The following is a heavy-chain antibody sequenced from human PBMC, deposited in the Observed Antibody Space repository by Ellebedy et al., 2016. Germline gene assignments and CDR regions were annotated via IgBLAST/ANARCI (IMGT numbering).Heavy chain of an antibody. Sequence: ASVKVSCXASGYTLTSYYMNWVRQAPGQGIEWLGIINPSGGNTNYAQKFQGRVSMATDTSTTTVYMELSSLRSEDTAIYYCARGDYGGKSPGRAWGQGTLVTVSS. CDR3: ARGDYGGKSPGRA. CDR1: GYTLTSYY. CDR2: INPSGGNT. D-gene: IGHD4-23*01. V-gene: IGHV1-46*01. J-gene: IGHJ5*02.